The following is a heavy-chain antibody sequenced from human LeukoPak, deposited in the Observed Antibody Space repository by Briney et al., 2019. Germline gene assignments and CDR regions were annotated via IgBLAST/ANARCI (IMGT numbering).Heavy chain of an antibody. CDR2: IYYSGST. CDR3: ARDLQPFAWWFDP. D-gene: IGHD1-1*01. Sequence: PSETLSLTCTVSGGSISSSSYYWGWIRQPPGKGLEWIGSIYYSGSTYYNPSLKSRVTISVDTSKNQFSLKLSSVTAADTAVYYCARDLQPFAWWFDPWGQGTLVTVSS. CDR1: GGSISSSSYY. J-gene: IGHJ5*02. V-gene: IGHV4-39*07.